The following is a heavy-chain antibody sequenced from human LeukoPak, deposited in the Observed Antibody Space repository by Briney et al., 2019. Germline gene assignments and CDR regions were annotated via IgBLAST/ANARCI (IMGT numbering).Heavy chain of an antibody. CDR1: GGSISSYY. V-gene: IGHV4-4*07. D-gene: IGHD6-6*01. J-gene: IGHJ4*02. CDR2: IYTSGST. Sequence: SETLSLTCTVSGGSISSYYWSWIRQPAGKGLEWIGRIYTSGSTNYNPSLKSRVTMSVDTSKNQFSLKLSSVTAADTAVYYCASEYSSSSRGRYFDYWGQGTLVTVSS. CDR3: ASEYSSSSRGRYFDY.